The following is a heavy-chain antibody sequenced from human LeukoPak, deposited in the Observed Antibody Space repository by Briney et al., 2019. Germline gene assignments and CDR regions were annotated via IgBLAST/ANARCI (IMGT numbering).Heavy chain of an antibody. CDR2: IYPGDSDT. V-gene: IGHV5-51*01. CDR3: ARTRDFWSGSSYMDV. Sequence: GESLKISCKGSGYSFTSYWIGWVRQMPGKGLEWMGIIYPGDSDTRYSPSFQCPVTISADKSISTAYLQWSSLKASDTAMYYCARTRDFWSGSSYMDVWGKGTTVTVSS. D-gene: IGHD3-3*01. J-gene: IGHJ6*03. CDR1: GYSFTSYW.